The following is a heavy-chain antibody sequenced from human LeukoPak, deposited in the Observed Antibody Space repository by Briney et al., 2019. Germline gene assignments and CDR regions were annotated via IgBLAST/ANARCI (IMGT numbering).Heavy chain of an antibody. J-gene: IGHJ4*02. Sequence: QSGGSLRLSCAASGFTFSSYAMHWVRQAPGKGLAWVSVIYTGGSTCYADSVKGRFTISRDNSKNTVYLQMNSLRAEDTAVYYCARDRYNWNDVPFDYWGQGTLVTVSS. D-gene: IGHD1-20*01. V-gene: IGHV3-66*01. CDR3: ARDRYNWNDVPFDY. CDR1: GFTFSSYA. CDR2: IYTGGST.